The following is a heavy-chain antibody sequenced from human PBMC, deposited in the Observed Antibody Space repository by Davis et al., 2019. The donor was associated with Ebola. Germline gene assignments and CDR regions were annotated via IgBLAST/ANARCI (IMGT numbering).Heavy chain of an antibody. CDR2: IYYSGST. CDR3: ARVGAIKGVDY. CDR1: GGSISSYY. D-gene: IGHD3-10*01. Sequence: SETLSLACTVSGGSISSYYWSWIRQPPGKGLEWIGYIYYSGSTNYNPSLKSRVTISVDTSKNQFSLKLSSVTAADTAVYYCARVGAIKGVDYWGQGTLVTVSS. V-gene: IGHV4-59*08. J-gene: IGHJ4*02.